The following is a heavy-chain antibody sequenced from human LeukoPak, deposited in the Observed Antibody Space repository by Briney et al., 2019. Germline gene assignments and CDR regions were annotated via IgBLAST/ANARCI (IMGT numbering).Heavy chain of an antibody. CDR2: IWYDGSNK. CDR3: ARVHYYGSGSYYNYFDY. Sequence: GGSLRLSCAASGFTFSSYGMHWVRQAPGKGLEWVAVIWYDGSNKYYADSVKGRFTISRDNSKNTLYLQMDSLRAEDTAVYYCARVHYYGSGSYYNYFDYWGQGTLATVSS. J-gene: IGHJ4*02. V-gene: IGHV3-33*01. D-gene: IGHD3-10*01. CDR1: GFTFSSYG.